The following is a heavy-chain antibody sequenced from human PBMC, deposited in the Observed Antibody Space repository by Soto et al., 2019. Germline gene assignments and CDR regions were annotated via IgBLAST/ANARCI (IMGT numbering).Heavy chain of an antibody. D-gene: IGHD6-6*01. CDR2: IYPGDSDT. Sequence: PGESLKISCKGSGYSFISYWIGWVRQMPGKGLEWMGIIYPGDSDTRYSPSFQGQVAISADKSISTAYLQWSSLKASDTAMYYCARQVRYSSSSTYYYYMDVWGKGTTVTVSS. V-gene: IGHV5-51*01. CDR3: ARQVRYSSSSTYYYYMDV. CDR1: GYSFISYW. J-gene: IGHJ6*03.